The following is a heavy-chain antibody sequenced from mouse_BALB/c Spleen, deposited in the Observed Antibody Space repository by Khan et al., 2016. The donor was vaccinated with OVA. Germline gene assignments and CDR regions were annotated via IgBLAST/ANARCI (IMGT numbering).Heavy chain of an antibody. J-gene: IGHJ4*01. D-gene: IGHD2-13*01. CDR2: ISSGSGTI. CDR3: ARRVTTDGFAMDY. Sequence: EVELVESGGGLVQPGGSRKLSCAASGFTFSSFGMHWFRQAPEKGLEWVAYISSGSGTIYYADTVKGRFTISRDNPKNTLYLQMTSLRSEDTAMYYCARRVTTDGFAMDYWGQGTSVTVSS. CDR1: GFTFSSFG. V-gene: IGHV5-17*02.